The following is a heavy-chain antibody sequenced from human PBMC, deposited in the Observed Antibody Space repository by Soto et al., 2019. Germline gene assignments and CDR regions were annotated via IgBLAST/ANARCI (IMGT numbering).Heavy chain of an antibody. D-gene: IGHD3-16*02. V-gene: IGHV1-69*06. J-gene: IGHJ6*02. CDR1: GGTFSSYA. Sequence: SVKVSCKASGGTFSSYAISWVRQAPGQGLEWMGGIIPIFGTANYAQKFQGRVTITADKSTSTAYMELSSLRSEDTAAYYCARERMITFGGVIAPWHYYYYGMDVWGQGTTVTVSS. CDR3: ARERMITFGGVIAPWHYYYYGMDV. CDR2: IIPIFGTA.